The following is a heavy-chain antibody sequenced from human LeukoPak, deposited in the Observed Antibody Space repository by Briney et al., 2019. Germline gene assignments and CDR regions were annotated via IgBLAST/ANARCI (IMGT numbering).Heavy chain of an antibody. V-gene: IGHV3-21*01. CDR1: GFTFSSYS. CDR3: ARVLEGCSSTSCYHYYYYMDV. Sequence: GGSLRLSCAASGFTFSSYSMNWVRQAPGKGLEWVSSISSSSSYIYYADSVKGRFTISRDNAKNSLYLQMNSLRAEDTAVYYCARVLEGCSSTSCYHYYYYMDVWGKGTTVTVSS. J-gene: IGHJ6*03. CDR2: ISSSSSYI. D-gene: IGHD2-2*01.